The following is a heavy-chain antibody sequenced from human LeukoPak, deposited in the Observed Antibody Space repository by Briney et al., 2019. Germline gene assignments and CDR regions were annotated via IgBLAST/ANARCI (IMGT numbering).Heavy chain of an antibody. CDR2: IYTSGST. V-gene: IGHV4-4*07. D-gene: IGHD5-12*01. CDR3: ARAVSRLGLRMAFDI. Sequence: SGTLCLTCTASGCTISSYSWSWIRQPAGKGLEWIGRIYTSGSTNYNPYIESRFNISVDKYKNQFSLKLSSVTAADTAVYYCARAVSRLGLRMAFDIWGQGRMVTVSS. J-gene: IGHJ3*02. CDR1: GCTISSYS.